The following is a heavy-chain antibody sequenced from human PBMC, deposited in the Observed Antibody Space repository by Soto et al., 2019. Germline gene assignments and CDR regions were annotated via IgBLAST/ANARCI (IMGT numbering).Heavy chain of an antibody. J-gene: IGHJ6*02. CDR1: GGSMTSGDQY. Sequence: TLSLTCTVTGGSMTSGDQYWTWIRHRPGEGLEWFGYINHRGSLYYNPSLKSRVSMSVDTSKNQFSLNLSSVTAADTAVYYCARELPQRQGRNMVVWGPGPTVTVS. CDR2: INHRGSL. V-gene: IGHV4-31*03. D-gene: IGHD1-1*01. CDR3: ARELPQRQGRNMVV.